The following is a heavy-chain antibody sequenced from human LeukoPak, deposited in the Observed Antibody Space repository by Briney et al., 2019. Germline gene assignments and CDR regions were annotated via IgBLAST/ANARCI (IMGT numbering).Heavy chain of an antibody. Sequence: GASVKVSCKVSGYTLTELSMYWVRQAPGKGLEWRGGFDPEDGETIYAQKFQSRVTMTEDTSTDTAYMELSSLRSEDTAVYYCATRLLYSSGWYFDYWGQGTLVTASS. CDR2: FDPEDGET. CDR3: ATRLLYSSGWYFDY. D-gene: IGHD6-19*01. V-gene: IGHV1-24*01. J-gene: IGHJ4*02. CDR1: GYTLTELS.